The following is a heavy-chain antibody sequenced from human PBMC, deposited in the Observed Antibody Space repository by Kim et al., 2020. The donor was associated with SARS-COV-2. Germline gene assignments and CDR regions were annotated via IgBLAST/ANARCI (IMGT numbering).Heavy chain of an antibody. V-gene: IGHV4-59*01. J-gene: IGHJ6*02. CDR2: IYYSGST. CDR1: GGSISSYY. CDR3: ARDDSSSWGGYYYYYGMDV. D-gene: IGHD6-13*01. Sequence: SETLSLTCTVSGGSISSYYWSWIRQPPGKGLEWIGYIYYSGSTNYNPSLKSRVTISVDTSKNQFSLKLSSVTAADTAVYYCARDDSSSWGGYYYYYGMDVWGQGTTVTVSS.